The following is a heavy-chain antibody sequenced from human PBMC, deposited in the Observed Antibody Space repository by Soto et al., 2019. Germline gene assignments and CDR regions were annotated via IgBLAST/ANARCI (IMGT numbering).Heavy chain of an antibody. D-gene: IGHD3-3*01. CDR2: INAGNGNT. CDR1: GYTFTSYA. J-gene: IGHJ6*02. Sequence: QVQLVQSGAEVKKPGASVKVSCKASGYTFTSYAMHWVRQAPGQRLEWMGWINAGNGNTKYSQKFQGRVTITRDTSASTAYMELSSLRSEDTAVYYCARGGLLEWFRTTGDYGMDVWGQGTTVTVSS. CDR3: ARGGLLEWFRTTGDYGMDV. V-gene: IGHV1-3*01.